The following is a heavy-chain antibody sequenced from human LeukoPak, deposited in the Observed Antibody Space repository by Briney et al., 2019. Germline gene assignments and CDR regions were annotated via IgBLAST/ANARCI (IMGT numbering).Heavy chain of an antibody. V-gene: IGHV3-7*01. Sequence: GSLRLSCAASGFTFSSYWMSWVRQAPGKGLEWVANIKQDGSEKYYVDSVKGRFTISRDNAKNSLYLQMDSLRAEDTAVYYCARVEGIAACPDFGFDYWGQGTLVTVSS. D-gene: IGHD6-6*01. CDR2: IKQDGSEK. J-gene: IGHJ4*02. CDR3: ARVEGIAACPDFGFDY. CDR1: GFTFSSYW.